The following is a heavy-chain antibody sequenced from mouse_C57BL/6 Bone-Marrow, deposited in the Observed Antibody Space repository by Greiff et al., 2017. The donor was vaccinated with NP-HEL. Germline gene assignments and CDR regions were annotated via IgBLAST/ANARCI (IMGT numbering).Heavy chain of an antibody. Sequence: VQLQQPGAEVVKPGASVKLSCKASGYTFTSYWMHWVKQRPGQGLEWIGMIHPNSGSTKYNEKFKNKATLTVDKSSSTAYMQISSLTSEDSAVYYCARYLDYWGQGTSVTVSS. J-gene: IGHJ4*01. CDR2: IHPNSGST. V-gene: IGHV1-64*01. CDR1: GYTFTSYW. CDR3: ARYLDY.